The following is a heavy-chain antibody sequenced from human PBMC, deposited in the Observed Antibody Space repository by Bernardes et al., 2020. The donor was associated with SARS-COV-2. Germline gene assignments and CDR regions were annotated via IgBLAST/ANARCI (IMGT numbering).Heavy chain of an antibody. J-gene: IGHJ4*02. CDR2: ISSSSSYT. CDR3: ARRSSTSKFDY. D-gene: IGHD2-2*01. Sequence: GFLRPSRAASGFTTSDYYRSWLRPAPGKGLEWVSYISSSSSYTNYADSVKGRFTISRDNDKNSLYKQMNSLRAEDTAVYYCARRSSTSKFDYWGQGTLVTVSS. CDR1: GFTTSDYY. V-gene: IGHV3-11*03.